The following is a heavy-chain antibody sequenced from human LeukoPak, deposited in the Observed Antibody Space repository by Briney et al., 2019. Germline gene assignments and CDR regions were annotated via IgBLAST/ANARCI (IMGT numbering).Heavy chain of an antibody. CDR1: GFTFSSYG. CDR3: ASFGSGSNLDAFDI. J-gene: IGHJ3*02. V-gene: IGHV3-30*03. Sequence: PGRSLRLSCAASGFTFSSYGMHWVRQAPGKGLEWVAVISYDGSNKYYADSVKGRFTISRDNSKNSLYLQMNSLRDEDTAVYYCASFGSGSNLDAFDIWGQGTMVTVST. D-gene: IGHD3-10*01. CDR2: ISYDGSNK.